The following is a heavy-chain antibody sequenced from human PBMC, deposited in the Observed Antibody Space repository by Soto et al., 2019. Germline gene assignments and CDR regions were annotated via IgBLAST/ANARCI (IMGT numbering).Heavy chain of an antibody. V-gene: IGHV2-5*01. J-gene: IGHJ4*02. CDR2: VDWKDAK. CDR1: VYSLNNRQAG. Sequence: VNPTRSRTVRCTFLVYSLNNRQAGVRSVRQPPGKALEWLAHVDWKDAKYYSLSLKTRLTITKDTSKNQVVLTMTNMDPVDTATDFCAHLNTRGYYFDYWGQGALV. CDR3: AHLNTRGYYFDY.